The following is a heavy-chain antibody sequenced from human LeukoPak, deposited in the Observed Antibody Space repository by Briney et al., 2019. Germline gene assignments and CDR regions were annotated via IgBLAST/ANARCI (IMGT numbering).Heavy chain of an antibody. D-gene: IGHD3-10*01. CDR3: AKSHFGSGSYQYYFDY. V-gene: IGHV3-30*02. CDR2: IRYDGSNK. J-gene: IGHJ4*02. CDR1: GFTFSSYG. Sequence: GGSLRLSCAASGFTFSSYGMHWVRQAPGKGLEWVAFIRYDGSNKYYADSVKGRFTISRDNSKNTLYLQMNSLRAEDTAMYYCAKSHFGSGSYQYYFDYWGQGTLVTVSS.